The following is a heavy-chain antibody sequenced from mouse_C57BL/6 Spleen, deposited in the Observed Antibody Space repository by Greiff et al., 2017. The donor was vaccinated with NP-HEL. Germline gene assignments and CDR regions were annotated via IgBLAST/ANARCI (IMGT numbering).Heavy chain of an antibody. CDR3: ARDVTTVVAGDYFDY. CDR1: GYAFSSSW. D-gene: IGHD1-1*01. J-gene: IGHJ2*01. V-gene: IGHV1-82*01. Sequence: QVQLQQSGPELVKPGASVKISCKASGYAFSSSWMNWVKQRPGKGLEWIGRIYPGDGDTNYNGKFKGKATLTADKSSSTAYMQLSSLTSEDSAVYFCARDVTTVVAGDYFDYWGQGTTLTVSS. CDR2: IYPGDGDT.